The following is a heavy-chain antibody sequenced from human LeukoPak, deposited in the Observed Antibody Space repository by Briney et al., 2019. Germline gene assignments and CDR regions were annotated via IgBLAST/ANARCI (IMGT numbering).Heavy chain of an antibody. CDR1: GGSFSGYY. CDR2: INHSGST. CDR3: ARGFYYLDY. Sequence: SETLSLTCAVYGGSFSGYYWSWIRQPPGKGLEWIGEINHSGSTNYNPSLKSQVTISVDTSKNQFSLKLSSVTAADTAVYYCARGFYYLDYWGQGTLVTVSS. V-gene: IGHV4-34*01. J-gene: IGHJ4*02.